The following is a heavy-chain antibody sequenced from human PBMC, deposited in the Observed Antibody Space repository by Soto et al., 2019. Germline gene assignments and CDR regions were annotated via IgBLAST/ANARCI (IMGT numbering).Heavy chain of an antibody. D-gene: IGHD5-12*01. V-gene: IGHV2-5*02. CDR2: IYWDDDK. CDR3: AHRKKTVIVATYFDY. Sequence: QITLRESGPALVKPTQTLTLTCTFSGFSLTTSGEGVGWIRQPPGKAPEWLALIYWDDDKRYSPSLKNRLIISGDTSRSQVVLTMTNMDPVDTATYYCAHRKKTVIVATYFDYWGQGTLVTVSS. J-gene: IGHJ4*02. CDR1: GFSLTTSGEG.